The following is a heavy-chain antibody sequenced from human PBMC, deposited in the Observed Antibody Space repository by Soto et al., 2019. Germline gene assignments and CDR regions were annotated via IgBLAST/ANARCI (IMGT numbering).Heavy chain of an antibody. J-gene: IGHJ4*02. CDR1: GGSFSGYY. V-gene: IGHV4-34*01. CDR3: ARDLSTTGTTGRFDY. D-gene: IGHD1-1*01. Sequence: SETLSLTCAVYGGSFSGYYWSWIRQPPGKGLEWIGEINHSGSTNYNPSLKSRVTISVDTSKNQFSLKLSSVTAADTAVYYCARDLSTTGTTGRFDYWGQGTLVTVSS. CDR2: INHSGST.